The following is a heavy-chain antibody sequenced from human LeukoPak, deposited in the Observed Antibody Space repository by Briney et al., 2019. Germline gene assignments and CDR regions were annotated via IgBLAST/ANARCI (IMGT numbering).Heavy chain of an antibody. CDR1: GFTFSSYG. CDR2: ISGSGGST. Sequence: PGGSLRLSCAASGFTFSSYGMHWVRQAPGKGLEWVSAISGSGGSTYYADSVKGRFTISRDNSKNTLYLQMNSLRAEDTAVYYCAKDRGGVIVATNFDYWGQGTLVTVSS. J-gene: IGHJ4*02. V-gene: IGHV3-23*01. D-gene: IGHD5-12*01. CDR3: AKDRGGVIVATNFDY.